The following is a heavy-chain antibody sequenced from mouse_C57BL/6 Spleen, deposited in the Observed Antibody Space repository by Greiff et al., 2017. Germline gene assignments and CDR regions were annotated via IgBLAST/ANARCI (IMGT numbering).Heavy chain of an antibody. CDR1: GFSLTSYG. CDR2: IWSGGST. CDR3: ATYGNFGH. D-gene: IGHD2-1*01. J-gene: IGHJ2*02. V-gene: IGHV2-2*01. Sequence: VQLQQSGPGLVQPSQSLSITCTVSGFSLTSYGVHWVRQSPGKGLEWLGVIWSGGSTDYNAAFISRLSISKDNSKSQVFFKMNSLQADDSAIYYCATYGNFGHWGQGTSLTVSS.